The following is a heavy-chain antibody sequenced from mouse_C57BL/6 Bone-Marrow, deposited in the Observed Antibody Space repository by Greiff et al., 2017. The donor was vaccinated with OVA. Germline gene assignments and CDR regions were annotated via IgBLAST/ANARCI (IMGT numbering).Heavy chain of an antibody. CDR2: IHPNSGST. J-gene: IGHJ2*01. V-gene: IGHV1-64*01. D-gene: IGHD1-1*01. CDR1: GYTFTSYW. CDR3: ATTVVAFYYFDY. Sequence: QVQLQQPGAELVKPGASVKLSCKASGYTFTSYWMHWVKQRPGQGLEWIGMIHPNSGSTNYNEKFKSKATLTVDKSSSTAYMQLSSLTSEDSAVYYCATTVVAFYYFDYWGQGTTLTVSS.